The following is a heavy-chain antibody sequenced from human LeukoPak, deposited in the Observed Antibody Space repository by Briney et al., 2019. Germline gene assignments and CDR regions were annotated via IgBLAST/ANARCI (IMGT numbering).Heavy chain of an antibody. CDR2: ISSGSTYI. D-gene: IGHD3-3*01. J-gene: IGHJ4*02. V-gene: IGHV3-21*01. Sequence: GGSLRLSCAASGFTFSTYSMNWVRQAPGKGLEWVSSISSGSTYIYYADSVKGRFTISRDNAKNSLYLQMSSLRAEDTAVYYCARVGYYDFWSGYYWGQGTLVTVSS. CDR3: ARVGYYDFWSGYY. CDR1: GFTFSTYS.